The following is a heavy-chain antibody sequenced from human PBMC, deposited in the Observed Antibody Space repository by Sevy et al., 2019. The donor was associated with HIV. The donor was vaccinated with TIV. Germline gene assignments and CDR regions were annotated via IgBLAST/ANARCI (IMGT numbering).Heavy chain of an antibody. CDR2: INHSGST. CDR3: ARAAPGHYDFWSGYLRFDP. V-gene: IGHV4-34*01. J-gene: IGHJ5*02. Sequence: SETLSLTCAVYGGSFSGYYWSWIRQPPGKGLEWIGEINHSGSTNYNPSLKSRVTISVDTSKNQFSLKLSSVTAADTAVYYCARAAPGHYDFWSGYLRFDPWGQGTLVTVSS. D-gene: IGHD3-3*01. CDR1: GGSFSGYY.